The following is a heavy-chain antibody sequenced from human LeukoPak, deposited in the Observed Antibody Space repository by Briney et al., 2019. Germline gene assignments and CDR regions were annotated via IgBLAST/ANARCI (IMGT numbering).Heavy chain of an antibody. CDR2: ISGSGGST. V-gene: IGHV3-23*01. J-gene: IGHJ4*02. CDR1: GFTFSSYA. CDR3: AKDVSVMITFGGVKY. Sequence: GGSLRLSCAASGFTFSSYAMSWVRRAPGKGLEWVSAISGSGGSTYYADSVKGRFTISRDNSKNTLYLQMNSLRAEDTAAYYCAKDVSVMITFGGVKYWGQGTLVTVSS. D-gene: IGHD3-16*01.